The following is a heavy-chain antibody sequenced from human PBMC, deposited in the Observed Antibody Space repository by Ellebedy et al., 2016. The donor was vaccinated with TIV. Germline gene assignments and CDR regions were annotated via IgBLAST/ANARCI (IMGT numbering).Heavy chain of an antibody. V-gene: IGHV3-30-3*01. Sequence: GESLKISCAASGFTFSNYVLHWVRQAPGKGLEWVSMISYDGSNEHYADSVKGQFTISRDNSKNTLYLQMNSLRAEDTAVYYCARDLGPWRDYYYYGMDVWGQGTTVTVSS. J-gene: IGHJ6*02. CDR1: GFTFSNYV. CDR3: ARDLGPWRDYYYYGMDV. CDR2: ISYDGSNE. D-gene: IGHD3-16*01.